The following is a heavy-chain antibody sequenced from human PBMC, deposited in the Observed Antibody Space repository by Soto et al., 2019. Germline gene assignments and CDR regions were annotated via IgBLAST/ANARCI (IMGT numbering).Heavy chain of an antibody. CDR1: GYSFINYW. V-gene: IGHV5-51*01. J-gene: IGHJ2*01. CDR2: IYPGDSDT. Sequence: ESLKISCKGSGYSFINYWIGWVRQMPGKGLEWMGIIYPGDSDTRYSPSFQGQVTISADKSISTAYLQWSSLKASDTAMYYCARLSSYSSNYWYFDLWGRGTLVTVSS. CDR3: ARLSSYSSNYWYFDL. D-gene: IGHD6-19*01.